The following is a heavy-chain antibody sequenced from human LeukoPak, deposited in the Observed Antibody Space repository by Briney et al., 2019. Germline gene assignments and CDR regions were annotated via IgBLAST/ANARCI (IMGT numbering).Heavy chain of an antibody. D-gene: IGHD6-13*01. CDR3: ASRDHAAAGTDY. J-gene: IGHJ4*02. Sequence: GGSLRLSCAASGFTFSDYYMSWIRQAPGKGLEWVAVISHDGTNTNYADSVKGRFTISRDNSKNTLYLQMNSLRTEDTAVYYCASRDHAAAGTDYWGQGTLVTVSS. V-gene: IGHV3-30-3*01. CDR2: ISHDGTNT. CDR1: GFTFSDYY.